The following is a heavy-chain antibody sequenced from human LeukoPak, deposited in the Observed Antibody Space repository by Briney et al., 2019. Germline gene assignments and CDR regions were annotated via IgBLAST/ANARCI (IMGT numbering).Heavy chain of an antibody. V-gene: IGHV3-74*01. D-gene: IGHD3-22*01. CDR3: ARASNYFDSRGLHWLDP. CDR2: IDGDGSRT. Sequence: PGGSLRLSCAASGFTFSTSWMHWVRQAPGKGLVWVSRIDGDGSRTSYADSVKGRFTISRDNAKNTLYLQMNSLRAEDTAMYYCARASNYFDSRGLHWLDPWGQGTLVTVSS. CDR1: GFTFSTSW. J-gene: IGHJ5*02.